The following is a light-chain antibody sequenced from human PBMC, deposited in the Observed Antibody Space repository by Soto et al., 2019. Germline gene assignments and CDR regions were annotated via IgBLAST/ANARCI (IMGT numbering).Light chain of an antibody. V-gene: IGKV1-39*01. CDR3: QQNYDLPRT. J-gene: IGKJ2*02. Sequence: DIQMTQSPSSLSASVGDRVTLTCRASQSISSYLNWYQQKPGKAPKVLIYAASTVQSGVPARFSGSGSGTDFNLTIIRLQPEDFATYYCQQNYDLPRTFGQGTKLEI. CDR1: QSISSY. CDR2: AAS.